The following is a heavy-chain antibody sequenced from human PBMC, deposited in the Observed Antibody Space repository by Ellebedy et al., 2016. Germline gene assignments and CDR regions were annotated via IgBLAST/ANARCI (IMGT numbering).Heavy chain of an antibody. J-gene: IGHJ6*02. D-gene: IGHD2-21*02. Sequence: GESLKISXAASGFTFSSYAMSWVRQAPGKGLEWVSAISGSGGSTYYADSVKGRFTISRDNSKNTLYLQMNSLRAEDTAVYYCAKAAYCGGDCYHYYYYGMDVWGQGTTVTVSS. CDR1: GFTFSSYA. V-gene: IGHV3-23*01. CDR3: AKAAYCGGDCYHYYYYGMDV. CDR2: ISGSGGST.